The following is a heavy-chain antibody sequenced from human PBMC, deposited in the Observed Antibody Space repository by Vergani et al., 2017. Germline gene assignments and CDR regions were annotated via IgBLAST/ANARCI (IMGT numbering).Heavy chain of an antibody. V-gene: IGHV3-48*01. CDR1: GFDFSSYI. CDR3: AREYSSTSGRAFDF. Sequence: EVQLVESGGGWVQPGGSLRLSCVVSGFDFSSYIMNWVRQAPGKGLEWVSFVSTGTKSQSYAESVKGRFTISRDSAKNSLYLQMDSLRAEDTAVYYCAREYSSTSGRAFDFWGKGTKVTVSS. CDR2: VSTGTKSQ. D-gene: IGHD2-2*01. J-gene: IGHJ3*01.